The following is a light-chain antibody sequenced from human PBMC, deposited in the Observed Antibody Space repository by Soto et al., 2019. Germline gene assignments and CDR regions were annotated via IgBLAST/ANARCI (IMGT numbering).Light chain of an antibody. V-gene: IGLV2-14*03. J-gene: IGLJ1*01. CDR2: DVN. CDR1: SSDVGFYNY. Sequence: QSALTQPASVSGSPGQSIAISRTGTSSDVGFYNYVSWYQQHPGKAPKLMVYDVNNRPSGVSNRFSGSKSGNTASLTISGLQAEDEADYYCTSYTTSSTDVFGTGTKLTVL. CDR3: TSYTTSSTDV.